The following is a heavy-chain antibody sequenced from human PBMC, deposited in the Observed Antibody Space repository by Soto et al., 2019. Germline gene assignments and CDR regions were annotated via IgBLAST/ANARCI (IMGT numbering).Heavy chain of an antibody. V-gene: IGHV1-18*04. Sequence: ASLKVSCKASGYTFTSYGISWVRQAPGQGLEWMGWVSAYNGKTNYAQKLKGRVTMTTDTSTSTAYMELRSLRSDDTTVYYCARQYYDFWSGYSLLYGMDVWGQGTPVTVSS. D-gene: IGHD3-3*01. CDR3: ARQYYDFWSGYSLLYGMDV. CDR1: GYTFTSYG. J-gene: IGHJ6*02. CDR2: VSAYNGKT.